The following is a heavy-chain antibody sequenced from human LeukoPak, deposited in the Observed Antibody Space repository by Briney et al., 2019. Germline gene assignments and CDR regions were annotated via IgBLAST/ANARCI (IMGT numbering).Heavy chain of an antibody. CDR1: GFTFDDYA. Sequence: GGSLRLSCAASGFTFDDYAMHWVRQAPGKGLEWVSGISWNSGNIGYADSVKGRFTVSRDNAKNSLYLQMNSLRAEDTAVYYCARGVRTDAFDIWGQGTMVTVSS. CDR3: ARGVRTDAFDI. D-gene: IGHD3-22*01. CDR2: ISWNSGNI. V-gene: IGHV3-9*01. J-gene: IGHJ3*02.